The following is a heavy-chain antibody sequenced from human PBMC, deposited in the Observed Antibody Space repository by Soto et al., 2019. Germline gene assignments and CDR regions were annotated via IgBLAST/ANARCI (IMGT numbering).Heavy chain of an antibody. V-gene: IGHV3-30*03. CDR3: AIAPSGSPGGMDV. Sequence: QVQLVESGGGVVQPGRSLRLSCAASGFTFSSYGMHWVRQAPGKGLEWVAVISYDGSNKYYADSVKGRFTISRDNSKNTLYLQMNSLRAEDTAVYYCAIAPSGSPGGMDVWGPGTTVTVSS. D-gene: IGHD5-12*01. J-gene: IGHJ6*02. CDR2: ISYDGSNK. CDR1: GFTFSSYG.